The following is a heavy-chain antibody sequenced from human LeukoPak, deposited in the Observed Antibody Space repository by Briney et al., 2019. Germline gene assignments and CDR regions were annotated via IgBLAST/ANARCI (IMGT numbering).Heavy chain of an antibody. CDR3: ARWLYSSSWSRCFDP. CDR2: IHNSGSI. CDR1: GGSISSHY. Sequence: SDTLSLTCSVSGGSISSHYWNWIRQPPGKGLEWIGYIHNSGSINYNPSLKSRVTISVDTSRKPFSLKLTSVTAADTAVYYCARWLYSSSWSRCFDPWGQGTLVTVSS. D-gene: IGHD6-13*01. V-gene: IGHV4-59*07. J-gene: IGHJ5*02.